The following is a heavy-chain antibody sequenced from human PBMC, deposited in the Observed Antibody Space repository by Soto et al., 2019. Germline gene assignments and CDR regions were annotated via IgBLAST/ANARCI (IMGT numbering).Heavy chain of an antibody. CDR1: GYTFTSYG. Sequence: QVHLVQSGAEVKKPGASVKVSCKTSGYTFTSYGISWVRQAPGQGLEWLGWISGYDGRTNLAQKVQDRVTMTTDTSTSTVYMELRSLRSDDTAVYYCAREGDVPYYYYGMDVWGQGTTVNVSS. J-gene: IGHJ6*02. D-gene: IGHD2-21*02. V-gene: IGHV1-18*01. CDR3: AREGDVPYYYYGMDV. CDR2: ISGYDGRT.